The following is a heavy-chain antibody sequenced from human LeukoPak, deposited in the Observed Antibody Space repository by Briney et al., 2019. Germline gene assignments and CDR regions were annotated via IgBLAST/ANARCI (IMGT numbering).Heavy chain of an antibody. V-gene: IGHV3-23*01. CDR3: AKGLQGYYYYGLDV. CDR2: ISGSGGST. CDR1: GFTFSSYA. Sequence: GGSLRLSCAASGFTFSSYAMSWVRQAPGKGLEWVSVISGSGGSTYYADSVKGRFTISRDNSKNTLYLQMNSLRADDTAVYYCAKGLQGYYYYGLDVWGQGTTVTVSS. J-gene: IGHJ6*02.